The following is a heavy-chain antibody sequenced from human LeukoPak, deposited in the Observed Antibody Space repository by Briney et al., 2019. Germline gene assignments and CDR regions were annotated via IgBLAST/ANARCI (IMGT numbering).Heavy chain of an antibody. Sequence: VASVKVSCKASGGTFSSYAISWVRQAPGQGLDWMGGIIPIFGTANYAQKFQGRVTITADESTSTAYMELSSLRSEDTAVYYCARDLQYGDFDYWGQGTLVTVSS. V-gene: IGHV1-69*13. D-gene: IGHD4-11*01. CDR3: ARDLQYGDFDY. CDR1: GGTFSSYA. J-gene: IGHJ4*02. CDR2: IIPIFGTA.